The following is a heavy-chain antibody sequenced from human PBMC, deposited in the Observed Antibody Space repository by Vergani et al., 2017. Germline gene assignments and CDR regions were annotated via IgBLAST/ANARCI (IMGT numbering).Heavy chain of an antibody. CDR1: GGSMSPYY. D-gene: IGHD4-17*01. CDR3: ASLRDYYYMDV. V-gene: IGHV4-59*01. Sequence: QVQLQESGPGLVKPSETLSLTCTVSGGSMSPYYWNWIRQPPGKGLEWIGYIYYSGSTYYNPSLKSRVTISLDMSKNQFSLKLRSVTAADTAVYYCASLRDYYYMDVWGKGTTVTVSS. J-gene: IGHJ6*03. CDR2: IYYSGST.